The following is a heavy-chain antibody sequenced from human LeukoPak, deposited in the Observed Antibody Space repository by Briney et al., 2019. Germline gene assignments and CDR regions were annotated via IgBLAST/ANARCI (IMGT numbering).Heavy chain of an antibody. V-gene: IGHV4-61*02. CDR1: GGSISSGSYY. J-gene: IGHJ5*02. Sequence: PSETLSLTCTVSGGSISSGSYYWSWIRQPAGKGVEWIGRIYTSGSTNYNPSLKSRVTISVDTSKNQFSLKLSSVTAADTAVYYCARVVAVAPLDNWFDPWGQGTLVTVSS. CDR3: ARVVAVAPLDNWFDP. D-gene: IGHD6-19*01. CDR2: IYTSGST.